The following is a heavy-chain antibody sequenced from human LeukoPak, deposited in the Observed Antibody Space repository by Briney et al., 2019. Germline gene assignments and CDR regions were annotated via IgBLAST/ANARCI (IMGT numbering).Heavy chain of an antibody. J-gene: IGHJ3*02. D-gene: IGHD3-22*01. CDR2: ISSSGST. V-gene: IGHV4-61*02. CDR1: GDSISSGDYY. CDR3: ARGPYSYDSSGAFDI. Sequence: SQTLTLTCTVSGDSISSGDYYWSWIRQPAGKGLEWIGRISSSGSTNYNPSLKSRVTISVDTSKNQFSLKLSSVTAADTAVYFCARGPYSYDSSGAFDIWGRGTMVTVSS.